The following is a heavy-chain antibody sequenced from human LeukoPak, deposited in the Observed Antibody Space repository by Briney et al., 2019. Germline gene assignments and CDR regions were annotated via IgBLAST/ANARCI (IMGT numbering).Heavy chain of an antibody. V-gene: IGHV4-39*01. J-gene: IGHJ4*02. CDR3: ARLDSNGPGDY. CDR2: ILYSGST. D-gene: IGHD2-8*01. CDR1: GGSISSSSYY. Sequence: PSETLSLTCTVSGGSISSSSYYWGWIRQPPGKGLEWIGSILYSGSTYYNPSLKSRVTISVDTSTNQFSLNLSSVTAADTAVYYCARLDSNGPGDYWGQGTLVTVSS.